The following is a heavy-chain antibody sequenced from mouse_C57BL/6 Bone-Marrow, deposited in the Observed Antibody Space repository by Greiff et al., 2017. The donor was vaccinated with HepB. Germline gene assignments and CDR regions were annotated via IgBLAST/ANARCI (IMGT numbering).Heavy chain of an antibody. V-gene: IGHV1-81*01. CDR2: IYPRSGNT. CDR1: GYTFTSYG. J-gene: IGHJ3*01. Sequence: QVQLKQSGAELARPGASVKLSCKASGYTFTSYGISWVKQRTGQGLEWIGEIYPRSGNTYYNEKFKGKATLTADKSSSTAYMELRSLTSEDSAVYFCARHDGFTGGFAYWGQGTLVTVSA. D-gene: IGHD2-3*01. CDR3: ARHDGFTGGFAY.